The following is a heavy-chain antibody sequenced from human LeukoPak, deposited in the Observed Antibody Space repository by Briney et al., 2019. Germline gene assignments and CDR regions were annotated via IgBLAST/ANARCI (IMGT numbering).Heavy chain of an antibody. D-gene: IGHD6-19*01. CDR3: TRSVAGTIDY. J-gene: IGHJ4*02. Sequence: GGSLRLFCAASGFTFSGSAMHWVRQASGKGLEWVGRIRSKANSYATAYAASVKGRFTISRDDSKNTAYLQMNSLKTEDTAAYYCTRSVAGTIDYWGQGTLVTVSS. CDR2: IRSKANSYAT. CDR1: GFTFSGSA. V-gene: IGHV3-73*01.